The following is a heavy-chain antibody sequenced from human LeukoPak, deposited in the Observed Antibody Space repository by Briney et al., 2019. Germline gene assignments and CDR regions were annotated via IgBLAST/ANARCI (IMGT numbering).Heavy chain of an antibody. Sequence: KSGGSLRLSCAASGFTFSSYSMNWVRQAPGKGLEWVSSISSSSSYIYYADSVKGRFTISRDNAKNSLYLLMNSLRAEDTAVYYCARDLRTGTTSIWGQGTLVTVSS. V-gene: IGHV3-21*01. CDR3: ARDLRTGTTSI. CDR1: GFTFSSYS. J-gene: IGHJ4*02. CDR2: ISSSSSYI. D-gene: IGHD1-7*01.